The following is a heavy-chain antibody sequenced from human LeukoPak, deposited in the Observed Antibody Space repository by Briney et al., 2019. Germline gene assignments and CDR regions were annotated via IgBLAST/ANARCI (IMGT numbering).Heavy chain of an antibody. J-gene: IGHJ4*02. V-gene: IGHV3-23*01. CDR2: ITGSGSST. CDR1: GFTFSNYA. Sequence: TGGSLRLSCAASGFTFSNYATRWVRQAPGKGLEWVAAITGSGSSTYYADSVKGRFTISRDNSKNTLYLQMNSLRAEDTAVYYCAKGSTSWYAGPSDYWGQGTLVTVSS. CDR3: AKGSTSWYAGPSDY. D-gene: IGHD6-13*01.